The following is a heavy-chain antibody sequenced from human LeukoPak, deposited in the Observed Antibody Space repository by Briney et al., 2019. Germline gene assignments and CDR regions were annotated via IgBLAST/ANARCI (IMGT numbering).Heavy chain of an antibody. D-gene: IGHD5-12*01. V-gene: IGHV1-46*01. CDR2: INPSGGST. J-gene: IGHJ4*02. Sequence: GASVKVSCKASGYIFITYYIHWVRQAPGQGLEWMGIINPSGGSTSYAQKFQGRVTMTRDTSTSTVYMELSSLRSEDTAVYYCARGARQDHSGHEVFDYWGQGTLVTVSS. CDR3: ARGARQDHSGHEVFDY. CDR1: GYIFITYY.